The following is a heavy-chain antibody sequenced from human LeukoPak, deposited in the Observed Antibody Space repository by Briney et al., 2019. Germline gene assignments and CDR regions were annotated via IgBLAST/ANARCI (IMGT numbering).Heavy chain of an antibody. CDR1: RFTFSNYG. CDR2: IWYDGSNK. Sequence: GGSLRLSCAASRFTFSNYGMHWLRQAPGKGLEWVAVIWYDGSNKYYADSVKGRFTISRDNSKNTLHLQMNSLRAEDTAVYSCAKDGGYCSGGSCYSGAEYFQHWGQGTLVTVSS. V-gene: IGHV3-33*06. CDR3: AKDGGYCSGGSCYSGAEYFQH. J-gene: IGHJ1*01. D-gene: IGHD2-15*01.